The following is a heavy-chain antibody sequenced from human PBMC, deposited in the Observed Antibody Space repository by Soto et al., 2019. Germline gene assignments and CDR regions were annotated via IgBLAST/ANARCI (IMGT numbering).Heavy chain of an antibody. Sequence: GGSLRLFCAASGFTFSSYAMHWVRQAPGKGLEWVAVISYDGSNKYYADSVKGRFTISRDNSKNTLYLQMNSLRAEDTAVYYCARGYCTNGVCPYYFDYWGQGTLVTVSS. J-gene: IGHJ4*02. D-gene: IGHD2-8*01. V-gene: IGHV3-30-3*01. CDR2: ISYDGSNK. CDR3: ARGYCTNGVCPYYFDY. CDR1: GFTFSSYA.